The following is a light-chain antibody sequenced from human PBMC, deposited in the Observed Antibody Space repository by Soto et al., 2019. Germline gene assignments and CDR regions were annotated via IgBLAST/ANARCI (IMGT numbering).Light chain of an antibody. J-gene: IGLJ1*01. V-gene: IGLV2-8*01. CDR2: DVS. CDR1: SSDVGYYNY. Sequence: QSVLTQPPSASGSPGQSVTIACTGTSSDVGYYNYVSWYQQPPGKAPKLLIYDVSKRPSGVPDRFSGSKSGNTASLTVSGLQAEDEADYYCCSYAGSYTSYVFGTGTKV. CDR3: CSYAGSYTSYV.